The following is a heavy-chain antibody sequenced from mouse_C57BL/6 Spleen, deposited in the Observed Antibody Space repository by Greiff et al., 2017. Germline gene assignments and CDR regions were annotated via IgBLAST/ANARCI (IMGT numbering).Heavy chain of an antibody. Sequence: EVQLVESGGDLVKPGGSLKLSCAASGFTFSSYGMSWVRQTPDKRLEWVATISSGGSYTYYPDSVKGRFTISRDNAKNTLYLQMSSLKSEDTAMYYCAKEGTYGNYFDYWGQGTTLTVSS. CDR3: AKEGTYGNYFDY. D-gene: IGHD2-10*02. V-gene: IGHV5-6*01. CDR1: GFTFSSYG. CDR2: ISSGGSYT. J-gene: IGHJ2*01.